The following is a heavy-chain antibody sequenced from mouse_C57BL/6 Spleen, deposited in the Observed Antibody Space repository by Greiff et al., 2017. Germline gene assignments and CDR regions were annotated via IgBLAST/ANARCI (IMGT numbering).Heavy chain of an antibody. CDR3: ARQGTTAYYFDY. CDR1: GFTFSSYG. V-gene: IGHV5-6*01. J-gene: IGHJ2*01. D-gene: IGHD1-2*01. CDR2: ISSGGSYT. Sequence: EVKVVESGGDLVKPGGSLKLSCAASGFTFSSYGMSWVRQTPDKRLEWVATISSGGSYTYYPDSVKGRFTISRDNAKNTLYLQMSSLKSEDTAMYYCARQGTTAYYFDYWGQGTTLTVSS.